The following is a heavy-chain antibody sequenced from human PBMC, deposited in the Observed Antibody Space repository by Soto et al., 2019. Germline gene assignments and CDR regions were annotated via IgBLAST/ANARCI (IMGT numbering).Heavy chain of an antibody. CDR2: ISTSGDST. J-gene: IGHJ4*02. CDR1: GFTFSIYA. D-gene: IGHD2-2*01. CDR3: AINSRYCSSTSCYAD. Sequence: PGGSLRLSCAASGFTFSIYAMSWVRQAPGKGLEWVSGISTSGDSTYYADSVKGRFTISRDNSKNTLYLQMNSLRAGDTAVYYCAINSRYCSSTSCYADWGQGTLVTVSS. V-gene: IGHV3-23*01.